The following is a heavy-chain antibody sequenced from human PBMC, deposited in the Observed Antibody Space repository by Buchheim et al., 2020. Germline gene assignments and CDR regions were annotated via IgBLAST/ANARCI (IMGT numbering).Heavy chain of an antibody. J-gene: IGHJ6*02. CDR1: GFTFSSDW. CDR3: TRSANFFRGMDV. D-gene: IGHD2-15*01. V-gene: IGHV3-74*01. CDR2: INPDGSDT. Sequence: EERLVESGGGLGQPGGSLRLSCAASGFTFSSDWMHWVRQAPGKGLVWVSRINPDGSDTTYAASVKGRFTISRDNGRNRLYIQMNSLRGEDTAIYYCTRSANFFRGMDVWGQGTT.